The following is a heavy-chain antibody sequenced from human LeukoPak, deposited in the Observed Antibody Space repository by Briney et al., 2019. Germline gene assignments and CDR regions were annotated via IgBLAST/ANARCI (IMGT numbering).Heavy chain of an antibody. D-gene: IGHD6-13*01. Sequence: GGSLRLSCAASGLTFSSYDISWVRHSPGRGPERDPGIHRRGGNTYYTDSFKGRFTITRDNPNNTLYLQMNNLRAEHTAVYYCAKESSWNRDYWGQGTPLTVSS. CDR3: AKESSWNRDY. J-gene: IGHJ4*02. CDR1: GLTFSSYD. V-gene: IGHV3-23*01. CDR2: IHRRGGNT.